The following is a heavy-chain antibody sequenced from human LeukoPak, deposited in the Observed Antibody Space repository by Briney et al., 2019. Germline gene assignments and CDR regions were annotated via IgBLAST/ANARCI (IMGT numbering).Heavy chain of an antibody. V-gene: IGHV1-2*02. CDR1: GYTFTGYY. D-gene: IGHD6-13*01. CDR2: INPNSGGT. J-gene: IGHJ4*02. Sequence: ASVKVSCKASGYTFTGYYIHWVRQAPGQGLEWMGWINPNSGGTNYAQKFQGRVTMTRDTSISTAYMELSRLRSDDTAVYYCARDDDSSSWYSIDYWGQGTLVTVSS. CDR3: ARDDDSSSWYSIDY.